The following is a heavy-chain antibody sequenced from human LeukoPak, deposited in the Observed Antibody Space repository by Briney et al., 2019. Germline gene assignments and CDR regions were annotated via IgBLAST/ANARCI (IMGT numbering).Heavy chain of an antibody. CDR3: ARDAPRNYFDY. Sequence: PSETLSLTCTVSGGSISGSSYYWGWIRQPPGKGLEWVGSIYYSGSTYYNPSLKSRVTISVDTSKNQFSLKLSSVTAADTAVYYCARDAPRNYFDYWGQGTLVTVSS. CDR2: IYYSGST. CDR1: GGSISGSSYY. J-gene: IGHJ4*02. V-gene: IGHV4-39*07.